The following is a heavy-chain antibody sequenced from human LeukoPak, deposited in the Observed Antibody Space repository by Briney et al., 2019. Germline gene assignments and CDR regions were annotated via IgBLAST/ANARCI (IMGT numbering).Heavy chain of an antibody. D-gene: IGHD3-16*01. J-gene: IGHJ4*02. V-gene: IGHV3-74*01. CDR1: GFTFSNYF. CDR2: INSDSSST. Sequence: GGSLRLSCAASGFTFSNYFMHWVRQAPGKGLVWVSRINSDSSSTSYADSVKGRFTISRDNAKNTLYLQMNSLRAEDTAFYYCASPVGGYWGQGTLVTVSS. CDR3: ASPVGGY.